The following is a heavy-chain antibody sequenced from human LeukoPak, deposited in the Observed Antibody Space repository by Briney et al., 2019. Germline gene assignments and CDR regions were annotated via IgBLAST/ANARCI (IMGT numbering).Heavy chain of an antibody. Sequence: GGSLRLSCTASGFTFGDYAMSWVRQAPGKGLEWVGFIRSKAYGGTTEYAASVKGRFTISRDDSKSIAYLQMNSLKTEDTAVYYCTRARLPNHNWLDPWGQGTLVTVSS. CDR2: IRSKAYGGTT. CDR1: GFTFGDYA. V-gene: IGHV3-49*04. J-gene: IGHJ5*02. D-gene: IGHD4-11*01. CDR3: TRARLPNHNWLDP.